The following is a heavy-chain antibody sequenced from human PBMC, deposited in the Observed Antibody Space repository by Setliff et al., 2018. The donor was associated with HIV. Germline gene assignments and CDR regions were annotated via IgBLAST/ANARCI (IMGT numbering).Heavy chain of an antibody. J-gene: IGHJ3*01. V-gene: IGHV1-69*10. CDR3: ARVKSPVLEYFDWLKPRHVFDV. CDR1: GGTFNTYP. Sequence: SVKVSCKTSGGTFNTYPIAWVRQAPGQGLEWMGGIAPNLRMPNYIQKFKGRLTITADESTSTVYMELTNLRSEDTAMYYCARVKSPVLEYFDWLKPRHVFDVWGQGTVVTVSS. D-gene: IGHD3-9*01. CDR2: IAPNLRMP.